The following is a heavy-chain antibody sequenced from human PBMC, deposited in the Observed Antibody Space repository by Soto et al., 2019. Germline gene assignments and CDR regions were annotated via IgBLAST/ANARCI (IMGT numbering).Heavy chain of an antibody. Sequence: QVQLVESGGGVVQPGRSLRLSCAASGFTFTDYGMHWVRQAPGKGLEWMAIISYDGSNKYYADSVKGRFTISRDNSKNTLYLQMNSLRADDTAVYYCAKVPRGSDWSGDYWGQGTLVTVSS. CDR1: GFTFTDYG. D-gene: IGHD6-19*01. CDR2: ISYDGSNK. J-gene: IGHJ4*02. V-gene: IGHV3-30*18. CDR3: AKVPRGSDWSGDY.